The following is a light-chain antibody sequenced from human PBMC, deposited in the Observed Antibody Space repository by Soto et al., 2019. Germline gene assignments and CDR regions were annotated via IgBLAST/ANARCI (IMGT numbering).Light chain of an antibody. CDR1: QSVSSN. CDR3: QQSNNWPWT. V-gene: IGKV3-15*01. CDR2: GAS. J-gene: IGKJ1*01. Sequence: EIVMTQSPATLSVPPGERATLSCRASQSVSSNLAWYQQKPGQAPRLLIYGASTRATGIPARFSGSGSGTEFTLTISSLQSEDFAVYYCQQSNNWPWTFGQGTKVDIK.